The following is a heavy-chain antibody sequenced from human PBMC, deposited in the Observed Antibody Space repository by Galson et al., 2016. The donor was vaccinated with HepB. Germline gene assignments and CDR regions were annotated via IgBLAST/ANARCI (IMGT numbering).Heavy chain of an antibody. CDR2: IFGSGDRT. CDR3: AKVLPGIAAIVTPRDY. J-gene: IGHJ4*02. CDR1: GFTFSSYI. Sequence: SLRLSCAGSGFTFSSYIMSWVRQAPGKGLECVSTIFGSGDRTYFADSVKGRFTISRDNSKNTMYLQMSSLRVEDTAVYYCAKVLPGIAAIVTPRDYWGQGTLVTFSS. D-gene: IGHD6-13*01. V-gene: IGHV3-23*01.